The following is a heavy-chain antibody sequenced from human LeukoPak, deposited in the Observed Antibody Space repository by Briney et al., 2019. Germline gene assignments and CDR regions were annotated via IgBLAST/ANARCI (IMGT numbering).Heavy chain of an antibody. CDR1: GGSISSGGYY. CDR2: IYYSGSI. J-gene: IGHJ1*01. D-gene: IGHD3-22*01. Sequence: SQTLSLTCTVSGGSISSGGYYCSWIRHHPGKGLEWIGYIYYSGSIYYNPSLKRRVTISVDTSKNQFSLKLSSVTAADTAVYYCARCPPTHYYYDSSGYYGYFQHWGQGTLVSVSS. V-gene: IGHV4-31*03. CDR3: ARCPPTHYYYDSSGYYGYFQH.